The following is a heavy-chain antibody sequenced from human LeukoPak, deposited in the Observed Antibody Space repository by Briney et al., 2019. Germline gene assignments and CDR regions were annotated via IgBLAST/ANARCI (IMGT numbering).Heavy chain of an antibody. CDR1: GVAFSSYA. V-gene: IGHV3-23*01. CDR2: ISGSGGST. J-gene: IGHJ4*02. Sequence: VGSLRLSCAASGVAFSSYAMSWVRQAPGKGLGWVSAISGSGGSTYYADSVKGRFTISRDNSKNTLYLQMNGLRAEDTAVYYCAKATQSIAADLFDYWGQGTLVTVSS. CDR3: AKATQSIAADLFDY. D-gene: IGHD6-13*01.